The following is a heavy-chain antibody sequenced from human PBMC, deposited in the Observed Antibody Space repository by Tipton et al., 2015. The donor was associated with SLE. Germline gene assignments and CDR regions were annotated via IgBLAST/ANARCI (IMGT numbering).Heavy chain of an antibody. Sequence: QLVQSGAEVKKPGASVSVSCKASGYSFTGYYIFWVRQAPGQGLEWVGWINPDNGDTLSAQRFQGRVTMTRDTSISTLYLQVISLRYDYTAVYYCARDSPKEEQLPTLEYWGQATPVTVSS. D-gene: IGHD6-13*01. CDR1: GYSFTGYY. J-gene: IGHJ4*02. CDR2: INPDNGDT. V-gene: IGHV1-2*02. CDR3: ARDSPKEEQLPTLEY.